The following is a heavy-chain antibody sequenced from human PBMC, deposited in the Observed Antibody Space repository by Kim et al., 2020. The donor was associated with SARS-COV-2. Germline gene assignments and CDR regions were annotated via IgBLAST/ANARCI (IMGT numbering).Heavy chain of an antibody. D-gene: IGHD2-2*01. CDR2: N. CDR3: VKSTPAPDCFDV. Sequence: NDYRVSLKDRITINPDTSKNQFSLQLNSVTAEDTAVYYCVKSTPAPDCFDVWGLGTMVTVSS. J-gene: IGHJ3*01. V-gene: IGHV6-1*01.